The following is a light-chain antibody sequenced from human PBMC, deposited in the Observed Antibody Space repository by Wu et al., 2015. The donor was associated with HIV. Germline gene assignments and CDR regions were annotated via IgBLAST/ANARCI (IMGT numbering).Light chain of an antibody. J-gene: IGKJ1*01. CDR1: QSVYNNY. CDR2: AAS. V-gene: IGKV3-20*01. Sequence: IVLTQSPGTLSLSPGERATLSCRTSQSVYNNYFTWFQQRPGQAPRLLIYAASSRAAGVPDRFSGSGSGTDFTLTISTLQSGDVAVYYCQQYNDWPQTFGQGTKVEI. CDR3: QQYNDWPQT.